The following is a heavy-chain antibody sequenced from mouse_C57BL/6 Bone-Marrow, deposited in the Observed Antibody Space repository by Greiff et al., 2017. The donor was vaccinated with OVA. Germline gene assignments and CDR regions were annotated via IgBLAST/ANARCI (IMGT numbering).Heavy chain of an antibody. CDR3: TNYDGYYGKSY. CDR2: IDPETGGT. V-gene: IGHV1-15*01. D-gene: IGHD2-3*01. CDR1: GYTFTDYD. J-gene: IGHJ4*01. Sequence: VQLQQSGAELVRPGASVTLSCKASGYTFTDYDMHWVKQTPVHGLEWIGAIDPETGGTAYTQKFQGKAILTADTSSTTASMELRSLTSEDSAVNYCTNYDGYYGKSYWGQGNSVTVSS.